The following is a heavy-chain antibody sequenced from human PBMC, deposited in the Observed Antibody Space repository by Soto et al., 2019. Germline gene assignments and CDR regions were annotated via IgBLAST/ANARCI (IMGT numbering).Heavy chain of an antibody. Sequence: QAQLVQSGAEGQKPGASVKVSCQASGYTFTAQYLHWVRKAPGERLEWLVWINPTTGATRYAQKFQGRVTMTRDTSMSTAYLEVRSLRPDDTAVYYCEKADSSWVSWFDPWGQGTLVTVSS. J-gene: IGHJ5*02. V-gene: IGHV1-2*02. CDR1: GYTFTAQY. D-gene: IGHD6-19*01. CDR2: INPTTGAT. CDR3: EKADSSWVSWFDP.